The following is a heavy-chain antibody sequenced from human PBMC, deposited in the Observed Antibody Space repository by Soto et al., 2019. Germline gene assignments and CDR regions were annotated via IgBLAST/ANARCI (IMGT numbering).Heavy chain of an antibody. CDR2: IYYSGST. Sequence: SETLSLTCTVSGGSIGSYFWSWIRQPPGKGLEWIGYIYYSGSTTYNPSLKSRVTISVDTSKNQFSLKLSSVTAADTAVYYCARGLRDFDWRLPFGYWGQGTLVTVSS. CDR1: GGSIGSYF. CDR3: ARGLRDFDWRLPFGY. V-gene: IGHV4-59*01. D-gene: IGHD3-9*01. J-gene: IGHJ4*02.